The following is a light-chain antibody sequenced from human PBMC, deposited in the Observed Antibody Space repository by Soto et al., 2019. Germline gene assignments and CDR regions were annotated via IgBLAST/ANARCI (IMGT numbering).Light chain of an antibody. CDR1: SSDVGSYNL. CDR3: CSHARSSTYVV. J-gene: IGLJ2*01. Sequence: QSVLTQPASVSGSPGQSITISCTGTSSDVGSYNLVSWYQQHPGKAPKLMIYEGSKRPSGVSNRFSGSKSGNTASLTISGLQAQDEADYYCCSHARSSTYVVFGGGTKFTV. CDR2: EGS. V-gene: IGLV2-23*01.